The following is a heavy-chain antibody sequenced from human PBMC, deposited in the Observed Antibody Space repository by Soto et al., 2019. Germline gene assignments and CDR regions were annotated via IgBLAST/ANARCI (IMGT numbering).Heavy chain of an antibody. CDR3: ASGYCSGGSCYFDSPEAFDI. CDR2: ISYDGSNK. V-gene: IGHV3-30-3*01. Sequence: GGSLRLSCAASGFTFSSYAMHWVRQAPGKGLEWVAVISYDGSNKYYADSVKGRFTISRDNSKNTLYLQMNSLRAEDTAVYYCASGYCSGGSCYFDSPEAFDIWGQGTMVTVSS. D-gene: IGHD2-15*01. J-gene: IGHJ3*02. CDR1: GFTFSSYA.